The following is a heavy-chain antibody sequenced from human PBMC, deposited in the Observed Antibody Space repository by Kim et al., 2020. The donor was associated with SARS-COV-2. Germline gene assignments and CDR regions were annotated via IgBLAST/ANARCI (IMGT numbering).Heavy chain of an antibody. V-gene: IGHV3-33*01. CDR1: GFTFSSYG. CDR3: ARCGYSSSWYPGGYYYYMDV. D-gene: IGHD6-13*01. CDR2: IWYDGSNK. Sequence: GGSLRLSCAASGFTFSSYGMHWVRQAPGKGLEWVSVIWYDGSNKYYADSVKGRFTISRDNSKNTLYLQMNSLRAEDTAVYYCARCGYSSSWYPGGYYYYMDVWRKGTTVPVSS. J-gene: IGHJ6*03.